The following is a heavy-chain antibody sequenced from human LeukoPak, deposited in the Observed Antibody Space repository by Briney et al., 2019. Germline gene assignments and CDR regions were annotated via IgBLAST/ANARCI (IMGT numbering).Heavy chain of an antibody. D-gene: IGHD2-2*01. Sequence: PGGSLRLSCAASGFTFSSYGMHWVRQAPGKGLEWVAFIRYDGSNKYYADSVKGRFTISRDNSKNTLYLQMNSLRAEDTAVYYCAKDRSSTRSYYMDVWGKGTTVTISS. CDR1: GFTFSSYG. J-gene: IGHJ6*03. CDR3: AKDRSSTRSYYMDV. CDR2: IRYDGSNK. V-gene: IGHV3-30*02.